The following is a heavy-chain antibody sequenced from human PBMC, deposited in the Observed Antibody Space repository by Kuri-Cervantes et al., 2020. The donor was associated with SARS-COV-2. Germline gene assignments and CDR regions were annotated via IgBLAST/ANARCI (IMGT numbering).Heavy chain of an antibody. CDR2: IYYSGST. V-gene: IGHV4-59*01. CDR1: GGSISSYY. CDR3: ARAGYYFDY. J-gene: IGHJ4*02. Sequence: GSLRLSCTVSGGSISSYYWSWIRQPPGKGLEWIGYIYYSGSTNYNPSLKSRVTISVDTSKNQFSLKLCSVTAADTAVYYCARAGYYFDYWGQGTLVTVSS.